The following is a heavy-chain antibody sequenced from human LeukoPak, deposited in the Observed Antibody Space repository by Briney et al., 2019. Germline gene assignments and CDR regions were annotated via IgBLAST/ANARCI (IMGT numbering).Heavy chain of an antibody. CDR2: VSASGDNT. V-gene: IGHV3-23*01. CDR1: GFTFSSNP. CDR3: AKRYIGNYYFDY. J-gene: IGHJ4*02. Sequence: PGGSLRLSCAASGFTFSSNPMSWFRQAPGKGLEWVAAVSASGDNTYYADSVKGRFTISRDNSKNTLYLQMSSLRAEDTALYYCAKRYIGNYYFDYWGQGILVTVSS. D-gene: IGHD3-16*02.